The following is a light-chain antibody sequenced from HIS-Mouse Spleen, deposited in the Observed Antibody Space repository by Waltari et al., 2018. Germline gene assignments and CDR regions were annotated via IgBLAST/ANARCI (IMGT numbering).Light chain of an antibody. CDR3: NSRDSSGNPV. CDR1: SLRSDY. V-gene: IGLV3-19*01. J-gene: IGLJ2*01. Sequence: SSELTQDPAVSVALGQTVRITCQGDSLRSDYASWYQQKPGQAPVLVIYGKNNRPSGIPDRFSGSSSGNTASLTITGAQAEDEADYYCNSRDSSGNPVFGGGTKLTVL. CDR2: GKN.